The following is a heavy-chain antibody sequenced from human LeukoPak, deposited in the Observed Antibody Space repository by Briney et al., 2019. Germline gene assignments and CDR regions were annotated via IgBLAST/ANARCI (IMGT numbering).Heavy chain of an antibody. D-gene: IGHD1-1*01. Sequence: SETLSLTCTVSGGSISSYYWSWIRQPPGKGLEWIGYMYFGGSSNYNPSLKSRVTISVDTSKNQFSLKLSSVTAADTAVYYCARERGNWNYDYWGQGTLVTVSS. CDR2: MYFGGSS. J-gene: IGHJ4*02. CDR3: ARERGNWNYDY. CDR1: GGSISSYY. V-gene: IGHV4-59*01.